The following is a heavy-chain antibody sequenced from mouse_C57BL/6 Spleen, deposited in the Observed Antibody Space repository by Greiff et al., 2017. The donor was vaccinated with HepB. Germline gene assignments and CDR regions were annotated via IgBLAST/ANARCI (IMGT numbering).Heavy chain of an antibody. CDR2: IYPRSGNT. CDR3: ARIGLLQEYYYAMDY. Sequence: QVQLQQSGAELARPGASVKLSCKASGYTFTSYGISWVKQRTGQGLEWIGEIYPRSGNTYYNEKFKGKATLTADKSSSTAYMELRSLTSEDSAVYFCARIGLLQEYYYAMDYWGQGTSVTVSS. D-gene: IGHD1-1*01. CDR1: GYTFTSYG. J-gene: IGHJ4*01. V-gene: IGHV1-81*01.